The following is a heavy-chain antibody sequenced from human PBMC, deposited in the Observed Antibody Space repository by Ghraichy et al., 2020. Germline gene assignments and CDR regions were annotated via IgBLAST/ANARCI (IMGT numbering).Heavy chain of an antibody. V-gene: IGHV3-48*02. J-gene: IGHJ4*02. D-gene: IGHD1-14*01. Sequence: GESLNISCAASGFGFGGYSMNWVRQAPGKGLEWLSYISSASDATRYADSVKGRFTISRDNAKNSLYLQMNSLREEDTAVYYCARDRTEPNFDYWGQGTLVAVSS. CDR1: GFGFGGYS. CDR3: ARDRTEPNFDY. CDR2: ISSASDAT.